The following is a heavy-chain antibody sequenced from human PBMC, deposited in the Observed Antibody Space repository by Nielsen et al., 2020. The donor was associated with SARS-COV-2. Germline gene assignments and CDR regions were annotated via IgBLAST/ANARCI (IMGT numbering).Heavy chain of an antibody. Sequence: SETLSLTCTLSGASVTSASSYWGWIRQPPGKGLEWIGRLDYVGRTFYNASLKSRLTISPGTSKSQFSLRLLSVTAADTAMYYCATRTVTAFDYWGQGILVTVSS. J-gene: IGHJ4*02. V-gene: IGHV4-39*07. CDR2: LDYVGRT. D-gene: IGHD2-21*02. CDR3: ATRTVTAFDY. CDR1: GASVTSASSY.